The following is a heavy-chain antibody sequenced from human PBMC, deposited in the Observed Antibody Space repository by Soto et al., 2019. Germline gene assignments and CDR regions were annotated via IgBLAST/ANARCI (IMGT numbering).Heavy chain of an antibody. V-gene: IGHV3-23*01. J-gene: IGHJ3*02. CDR3: AKPNGQIVAVPAAMSDI. D-gene: IGHD2-2*01. Sequence: PGGSLRLSCAASGFTFSSYAMSWVRQAPGKGLEWVSAISGSGGSTYYADSVKGRFTISRDNSKNTLYLQMNSLRAEDTAVYYCAKPNGQIVAVPAAMSDIWGQGTMVTVSS. CDR1: GFTFSSYA. CDR2: ISGSGGST.